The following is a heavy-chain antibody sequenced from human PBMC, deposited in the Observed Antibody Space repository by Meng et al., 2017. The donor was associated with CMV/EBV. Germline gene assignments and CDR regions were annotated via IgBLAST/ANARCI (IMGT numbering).Heavy chain of an antibody. D-gene: IGHD2-2*01. CDR2: INHSGST. CDR1: GGSISSYY. J-gene: IGHJ6*02. Sequence: GSLRLSCIVSGGSISSYYWSWIRQPPGKGLEWIGEINHSGSTNYNPSLKSRVTISVDTSKNQFSLKLSSVTAADTAVYYCARGRGFCSSTSCYSRYYYYYGMDVWGQGTTVTVSS. CDR3: ARGRGFCSSTSCYSRYYYYYGMDV. V-gene: IGHV4-34*01.